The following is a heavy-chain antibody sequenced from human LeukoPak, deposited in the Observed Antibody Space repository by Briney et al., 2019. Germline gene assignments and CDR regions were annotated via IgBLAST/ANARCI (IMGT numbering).Heavy chain of an antibody. Sequence: GASVKVSCKASGYTFTAYYMHWVRQAPGQGLEWMGWINPNTGGTNYAPKFQGRVTMTRDTSISTAYMVLSSLTFDDTAVYYCARGDNFQFDYWGQGTLATVSS. V-gene: IGHV1-2*02. D-gene: IGHD1-1*01. CDR3: ARGDNFQFDY. J-gene: IGHJ4*02. CDR1: GYTFTAYY. CDR2: INPNTGGT.